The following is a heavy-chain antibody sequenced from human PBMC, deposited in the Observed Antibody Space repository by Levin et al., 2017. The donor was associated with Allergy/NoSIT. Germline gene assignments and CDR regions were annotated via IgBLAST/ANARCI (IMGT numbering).Heavy chain of an antibody. D-gene: IGHD2-2*01. J-gene: IGHJ6*03. V-gene: IGHV4-31*03. CDR1: GGSISSGGYY. Sequence: SETLSLTCTVSGGSISSGGYYWSWIRQHPGKGREWIGYIYYSGSTYYNPSLKSRVTISVDTSQHQFSLKLSSVTAADTAVYYCAREKPGIVVVPAAIGLYDDYMDGWGKGTTVTVSS. CDR3: AREKPGIVVVPAAIGLYDDYMDG. CDR2: IYYSGST.